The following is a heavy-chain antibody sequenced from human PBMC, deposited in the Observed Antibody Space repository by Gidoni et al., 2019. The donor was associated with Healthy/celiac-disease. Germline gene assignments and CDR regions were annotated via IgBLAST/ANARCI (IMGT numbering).Heavy chain of an antibody. V-gene: IGHV3-23*01. CDR2: ISGSGGST. J-gene: IGHJ6*02. Sequence: EVQLLESGGGLVQPGGSLRLSCAASGFTFSSYAMSWVRQAPGKGLEWVSAISGSGGSTYYADSVKGRFTISRDNSKNTLYLQMNSLRAEDTAVYYCAKEMYELLSGYYYYGMDVWGQGTTVTVSS. CDR1: GFTFSSYA. D-gene: IGHD2-2*01. CDR3: AKEMYELLSGYYYYGMDV.